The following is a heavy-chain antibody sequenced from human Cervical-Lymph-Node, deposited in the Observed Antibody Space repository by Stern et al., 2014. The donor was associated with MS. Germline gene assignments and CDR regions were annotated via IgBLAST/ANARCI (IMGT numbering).Heavy chain of an antibody. CDR2: IYYSGST. J-gene: IGHJ4*02. Sequence: VQLVESGPGLVKPSQTLSLTCTVSGGSISSGVSYWSWIRQRPGKGLEWIGYIYYSGSTFYNPSLKSRMTISVDTSKNQFSLMLTSVTAADTAVYYCARYYQLPPYYFDHWGQGTLVIVSS. V-gene: IGHV4-31*03. CDR1: GGSISSGVSY. D-gene: IGHD2-2*01. CDR3: ARYYQLPPYYFDH.